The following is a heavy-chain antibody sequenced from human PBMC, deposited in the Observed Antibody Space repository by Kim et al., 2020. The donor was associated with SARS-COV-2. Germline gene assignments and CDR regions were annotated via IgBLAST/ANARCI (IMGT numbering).Heavy chain of an antibody. J-gene: IGHJ4*02. CDR1: GGSISSSNW. D-gene: IGHD6-19*01. CDR2: IYHSGST. V-gene: IGHV4-4*02. Sequence: SETLSLTCAVSGGSISSSNWWSWVRQPPGKGLEWIGEIYHSGSTNYNPSLKSRVTISVDKSKNQFSLKLSSVTAADTAVYYCARVEVAGMGRYFVYWGQGTLVTVSS. CDR3: ARVEVAGMGRYFVY.